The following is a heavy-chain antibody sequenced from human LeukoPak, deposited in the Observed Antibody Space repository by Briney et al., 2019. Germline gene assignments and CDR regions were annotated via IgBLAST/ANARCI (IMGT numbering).Heavy chain of an antibody. CDR2: ISYDGSNK. V-gene: IGHV3-30-3*01. CDR3: ARVTFSFPYYFDY. CDR1: GFTFSSYA. Sequence: GGSLRLSCAASGFTFSSYAMHWVRQAPGKGLEWVAVISYDGSNKYYADSVKGRFTISRDNSKNTLYLQMNSLRAEDTAVYYCARVTFSFPYYFDYWGQGTPVTVSS. J-gene: IGHJ4*02.